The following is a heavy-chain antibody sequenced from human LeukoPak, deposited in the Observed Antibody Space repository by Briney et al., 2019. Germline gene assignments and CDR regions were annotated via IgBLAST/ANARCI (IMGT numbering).Heavy chain of an antibody. CDR3: AKDQRAAVRGTDY. J-gene: IGHJ4*02. Sequence: GGSLRLSCAASGFTFSSYAMSWVRQAPGKGLEWVSGISGSGGTTYYEDSEKGRFTISRDNSKNTLYLQMNSLRAEDTAVYYCAKDQRAAVRGTDYWGQGTLVTVSS. CDR2: ISGSGGTT. CDR1: GFTFSSYA. V-gene: IGHV3-23*01. D-gene: IGHD3-10*01.